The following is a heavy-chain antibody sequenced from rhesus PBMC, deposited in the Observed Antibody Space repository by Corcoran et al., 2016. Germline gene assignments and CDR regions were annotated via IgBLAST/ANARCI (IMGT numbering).Heavy chain of an antibody. CDR2: IYGSGGSN. CDR1: GASIGSNF. J-gene: IGHJ5-2*02. Sequence: QVQLQESGPGLVKPSETLPLTCAVSGASIGSNFWSWLRQAPGKGLEWIGRIYGSGGSNDYNRSLKSRVTISRDTAKNQFSLKLSSGTAADTAVYYCARELRFGNSLDVWGRGVLVTVSS. D-gene: IGHD3-40*01. CDR3: ARELRFGNSLDV. V-gene: IGHV4S2*01.